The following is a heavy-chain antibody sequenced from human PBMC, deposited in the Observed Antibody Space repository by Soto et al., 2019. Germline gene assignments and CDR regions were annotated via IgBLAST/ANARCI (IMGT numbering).Heavy chain of an antibody. V-gene: IGHV4-30-2*01. D-gene: IGHD1-7*01. CDR2: IYHSGST. J-gene: IGHJ5*02. CDR1: GGSITSGGYS. CDR3: ARTESGTFDP. Sequence: QLQLQESGSGLVKPSQTLSLTCAVSGGSITSGGYSWSWIRQPPGKGLEWIGYIYHSGSTHYNPSLNSRVTISVDRSKNQFSLKLSSVTAADTAVYYCARTESGTFDPWGQGTLVTVSS.